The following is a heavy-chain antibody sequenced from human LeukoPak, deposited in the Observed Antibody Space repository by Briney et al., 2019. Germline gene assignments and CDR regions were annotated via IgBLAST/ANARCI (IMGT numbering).Heavy chain of an antibody. CDR3: ARIRIVPEQSLFDY. J-gene: IGHJ4*02. CDR1: GYSISSGYY. D-gene: IGHD2-2*01. Sequence: SETLSLTCAVSGYSISSGYYWGWIRPPPGKGLEWIGSIYHSGSTYYNPSLKSRVTISVDTSKNQFFLKLSSVTAADTAVYYCARIRIVPEQSLFDYWGQGTLVTVSS. CDR2: IYHSGST. V-gene: IGHV4-38-2*01.